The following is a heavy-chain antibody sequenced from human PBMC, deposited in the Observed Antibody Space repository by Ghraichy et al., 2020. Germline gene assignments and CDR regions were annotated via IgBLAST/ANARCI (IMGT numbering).Heavy chain of an antibody. J-gene: IGHJ4*02. V-gene: IGHV3-53*01. CDR1: GFTVSSSY. CDR3: ASRIIAAAASFDY. Sequence: GGSLRLSCAASGFTVSSSYMTWVRQAPGKGLESVSVIYSDGSIFYADSVKGRFTISRDNSKNTLYLQMNSLRAEDTAVYYCASRIIAAAASFDYWGQGTLVTVSS. CDR2: IYSDGSI. D-gene: IGHD6-13*01.